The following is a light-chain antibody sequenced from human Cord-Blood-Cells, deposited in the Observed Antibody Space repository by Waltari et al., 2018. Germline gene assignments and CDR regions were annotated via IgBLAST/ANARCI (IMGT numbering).Light chain of an antibody. CDR1: QGISNY. CDR2: AAS. V-gene: IGKV1-27*01. Sequence: DIQMTQSPSSLSASVGDRVTITCRASQGISNYLAWYQQKPVKVPKLLIYAASTLQSGVPSLFSGSGSGTDFTLTISSLQPEDVATYYCQKYNSAGTFGQGTKVEIK. CDR3: QKYNSAGT. J-gene: IGKJ1*01.